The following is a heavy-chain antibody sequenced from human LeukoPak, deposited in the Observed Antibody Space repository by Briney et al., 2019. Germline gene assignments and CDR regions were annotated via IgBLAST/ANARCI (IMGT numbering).Heavy chain of an antibody. CDR3: VRQFLTGAV. Sequence: GGSLRLSCAASGFTFSNYAMNWVRQAPGKGLEWVSSISERGDTTDYADSVKGRSTISRDNSKYTPYLQMNSLRAEDTAVYYCVRQFLTGAVWGQGTLVTVSS. J-gene: IGHJ1*01. V-gene: IGHV3-23*01. D-gene: IGHD3-9*01. CDR1: GFTFSNYA. CDR2: ISERGDTT.